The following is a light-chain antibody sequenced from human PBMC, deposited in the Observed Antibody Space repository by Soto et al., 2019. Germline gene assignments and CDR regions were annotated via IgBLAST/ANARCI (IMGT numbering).Light chain of an antibody. CDR3: QQYNSYPYT. CDR2: DAS. Sequence: DMQMTQSPSTLSASVGDRVTITCRASQSISSWLAWYQQKPGKAPKLLIYDASGLESGVPSRFSGSGSGTEFTLTISSLQPDDFATYYCQQYNSYPYTFGQGTRLEI. V-gene: IGKV1-5*01. J-gene: IGKJ5*01. CDR1: QSISSW.